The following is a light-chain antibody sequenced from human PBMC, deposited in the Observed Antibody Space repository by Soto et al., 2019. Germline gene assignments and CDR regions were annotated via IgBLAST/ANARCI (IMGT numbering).Light chain of an antibody. Sequence: QSVLTQSPSASASLGASVKLTCTLSSGHSTYAIAWHQQQPEKGPRYFMKLNSDGSHSKGDGLPDRFSGSSSGAERYLTIPRLQSEDEADYYSQTCGTAPGVFGGGTQLTVL. CDR2: LNSDGSH. CDR3: QTCGTAPGV. V-gene: IGLV4-69*01. CDR1: SGHSTYA. J-gene: IGLJ3*02.